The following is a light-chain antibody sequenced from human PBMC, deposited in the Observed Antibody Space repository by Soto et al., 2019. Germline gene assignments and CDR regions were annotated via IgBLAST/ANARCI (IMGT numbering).Light chain of an antibody. CDR1: NSDVGSYDY. Sequence: QSVLIQPPSVSGSPGQAVTISCTGTNSDVGSYDYVSWYQQHPGTVPKPMIYNVNTQPSGVPDRFSGSKSGNTASMTISGLQAEYEADYECYSYPSSFTRAFGNGTRSTAL. J-gene: IGLJ1*01. CDR3: YSYPSSFTRA. V-gene: IGLV2-11*01. CDR2: NVN.